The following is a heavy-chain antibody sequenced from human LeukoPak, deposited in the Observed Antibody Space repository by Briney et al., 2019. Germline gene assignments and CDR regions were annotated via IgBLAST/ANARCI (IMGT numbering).Heavy chain of an antibody. D-gene: IGHD3-10*01. V-gene: IGHV3-21*04. Sequence: GGSLRLSCAASGFTFSNYSMNWVRQAPGKGLEWVSSISSSSRYIYYADSVKGRFTISRDNAKNSLYLQMNSLRAEDTAVYYCAREYGSGSYPNYPRDWFDPWGQGTLVTVSS. CDR2: ISSSSRYI. J-gene: IGHJ5*02. CDR3: AREYGSGSYPNYPRDWFDP. CDR1: GFTFSNYS.